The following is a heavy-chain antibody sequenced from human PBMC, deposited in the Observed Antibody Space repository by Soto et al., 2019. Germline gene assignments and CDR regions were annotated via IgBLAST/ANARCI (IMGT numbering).Heavy chain of an antibody. D-gene: IGHD2-8*01. J-gene: IGHJ5*02. CDR3: VRGSYCSNGVRHNLGWFGP. Sequence: QVRLVESGGGVVQPGRSLRLSCTASGFTLSTFALHWVRQAPGKGLEWVAVIWSDGNDKYYGDSVKGRFTISSENSKNTLSLEMNSLRAEDTAVYYCVRGSYCSNGVRHNLGWFGPWGQGTLVTVSS. CDR2: IWSDGNDK. CDR1: GFTLSTFA. V-gene: IGHV3-33*01.